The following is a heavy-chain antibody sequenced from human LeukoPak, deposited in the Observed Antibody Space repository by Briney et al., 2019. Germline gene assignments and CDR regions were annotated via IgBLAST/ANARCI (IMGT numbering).Heavy chain of an antibody. CDR3: ARSGGYVPYFDY. CDR2: IYYSGST. J-gene: IGHJ4*02. Sequence: SETLSLTCTVSGGSISSGGYYWSWIRQHPGKGLEWIGYIYYSGSTNYNPSLKSRVTISVDTSKNQFSLKMSSVTAADTAVYYCARSGGYVPYFDYWGQGTLVTVSS. CDR1: GGSISSGGYY. V-gene: IGHV4-61*08. D-gene: IGHD5-12*01.